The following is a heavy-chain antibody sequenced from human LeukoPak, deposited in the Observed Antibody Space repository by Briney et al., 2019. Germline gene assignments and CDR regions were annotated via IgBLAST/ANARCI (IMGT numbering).Heavy chain of an antibody. CDR2: INPSGGST. D-gene: IGHD6-13*01. J-gene: IGHJ4*02. V-gene: IGHV1-46*01. CDR3: ASSAGTRWAFDY. Sequence: ASVKVSCKASGYTFTSYCMHWVRQAPGQGLEWMGIINPSGGSTSYAQKFQGRVTMTRDTSTSTVYMELSSLRSEDTAVYYCASSAGTRWAFDYWGQGTLVTVSS. CDR1: GYTFTSYC.